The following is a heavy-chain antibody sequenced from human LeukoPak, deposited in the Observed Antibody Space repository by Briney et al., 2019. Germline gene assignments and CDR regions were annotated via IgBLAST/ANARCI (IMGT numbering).Heavy chain of an antibody. CDR1: GGPISSYY. V-gene: IGHV4-4*07. CDR2: IYTSGST. J-gene: IGHJ5*02. CDR3: AREGIAAAGGRFDP. D-gene: IGHD6-13*01. Sequence: SETLSLTCTVSGGPISSYYWSWIRQPAGKGLEWIGRIYTSGSTNYNPSLKSRVTMSVDTSKNQFSLKLSSVTAADTAVYYCAREGIAAAGGRFDPWGQGTLVTVSS.